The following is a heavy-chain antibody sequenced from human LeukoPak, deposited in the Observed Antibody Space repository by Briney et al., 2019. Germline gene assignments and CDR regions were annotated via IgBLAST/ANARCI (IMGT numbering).Heavy chain of an antibody. CDR2: INHSGST. D-gene: IGHD3-10*01. J-gene: IGHJ4*02. Sequence: PSETLSLTCAVYGGSFSGYYWSWIRQPPGKGLEWIGEINHSGSTNYNPSLKSRVTISVDTSKNQFSLKLSSVTAAATAVYYCARGRTVRGANLDYWGQGTLVTVSS. CDR1: GGSFSGYY. CDR3: ARGRTVRGANLDY. V-gene: IGHV4-34*01.